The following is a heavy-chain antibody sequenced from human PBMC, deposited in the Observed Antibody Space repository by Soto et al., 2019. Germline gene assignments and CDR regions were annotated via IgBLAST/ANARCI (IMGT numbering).Heavy chain of an antibody. J-gene: IGHJ3*02. CDR2: ISSSSSTI. D-gene: IGHD3-22*01. CDR1: GFTFSSYS. V-gene: IGHV3-48*02. CDR3: AKSLKKPSMIAVVSDAFDI. Sequence: GGSLRLSCAASGFTFSSYSMNWVRQAPGKGLEWVSYISSSSSTIYYADSVKGRFTISRDNAKNSLYLQMNSLRDEDTAVYYCAKSLKKPSMIAVVSDAFDIWGQGTTVIVSS.